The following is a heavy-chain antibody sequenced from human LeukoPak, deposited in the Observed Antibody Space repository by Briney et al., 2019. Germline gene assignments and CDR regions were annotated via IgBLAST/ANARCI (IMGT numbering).Heavy chain of an antibody. V-gene: IGHV3-7*01. J-gene: IGHJ4*02. CDR2: IKQDGSEK. CDR3: ARDPGYCTNGVCSSFDH. CDR1: GFTFSSYW. Sequence: GGSLRLPCAASGFTFSSYWMSWVRQAPGKGLEWVANIKQDGSEKYYVASVKGRFTISRDNAKNSLYLQMNSLRAEDTAVYYCARDPGYCTNGVCSSFDHWGQGTLVTVST. D-gene: IGHD2-8*01.